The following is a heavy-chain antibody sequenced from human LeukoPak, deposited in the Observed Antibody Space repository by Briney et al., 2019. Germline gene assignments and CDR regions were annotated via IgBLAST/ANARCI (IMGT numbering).Heavy chain of an antibody. V-gene: IGHV3-23*01. CDR3: ARRLVTACITDFFDS. J-gene: IGHJ4*02. D-gene: IGHD2-2*01. CDR2: ISPTGDST. CDR1: GFTFSNYS. Sequence: GGSLRLSCTASGFTFSNYSMSWVRQAPGEGLEWVSAISPTGDSTTDADSVKGRFTISRDNSKSTLYLQMKGLTAEDTALDYCARRLVTACITDFFDSWGQGTLVSVSS.